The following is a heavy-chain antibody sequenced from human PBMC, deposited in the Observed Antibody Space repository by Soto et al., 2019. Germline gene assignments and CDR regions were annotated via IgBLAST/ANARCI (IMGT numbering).Heavy chain of an antibody. CDR2: IWYDGSNK. V-gene: IGHV3-33*01. J-gene: IGHJ4*02. CDR3: ARWGIAAGDY. D-gene: IGHD6-13*01. CDR1: GFTFSSYG. Sequence: QVQLVESGGGVVQPGRSLRLSCAASGFTFSSYGMHWVRQAPGKGLEWVAVIWYDGSNKYYADSVKGRFTISRDNSKNTRYRQMTSLRAEDTAVYYCARWGIAAGDYWGQGTLVTVSS.